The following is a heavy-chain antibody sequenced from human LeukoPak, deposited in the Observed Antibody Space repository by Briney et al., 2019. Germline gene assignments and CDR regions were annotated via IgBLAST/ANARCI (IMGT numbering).Heavy chain of an antibody. Sequence: ASVKVSCKASGYTFTIYGINWVRQAPGRGPEWMGWISAYNGDTNFAQNFQGRVTMTTDPSTSAAYMELRSLRSDDTAVYYCARGGGGHCGGDWGQGTLSPCPQ. D-gene: IGHD2-21*01. V-gene: IGHV1-18*01. CDR2: ISAYNGDT. J-gene: IGHJ4*02. CDR3: ARGGGGHCGGD. CDR1: GYTFTIYG.